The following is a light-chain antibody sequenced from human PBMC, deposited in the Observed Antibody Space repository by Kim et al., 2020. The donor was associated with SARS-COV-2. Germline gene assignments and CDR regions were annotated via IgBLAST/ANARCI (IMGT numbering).Light chain of an antibody. J-gene: IGLJ2*01. CDR3: QSYDSSLSDVV. V-gene: IGLV1-40*01. Sequence: QRVTISCTGSNSNIGAGYDVHWYQQLPGTAPKLLIYGNSNRPSGVPDRFSGSKSGTSASLAITGLQAEDEADYYCQSYDSSLSDVVFGGGTKLTVL. CDR2: GNS. CDR1: NSNIGAGYD.